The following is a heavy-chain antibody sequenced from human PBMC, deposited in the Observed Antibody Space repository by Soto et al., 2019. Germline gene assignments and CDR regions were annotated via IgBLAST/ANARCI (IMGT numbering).Heavy chain of an antibody. CDR3: ASAGWYRFHY. CDR1: GFTFGSYW. D-gene: IGHD2-15*01. J-gene: IGHJ4*02. CDR2: INSDGSTT. Sequence: EVQLVESGGDLVQPGGSLRLSCAASGFTFGSYWMHWVRQAPGKGLVWVSRINSDGSTTNYGDSVKGRFTISRDNAKSLLYLQMNSLSAEDTAVYYCASAGWYRFHYWGQGTLLTVSS. V-gene: IGHV3-74*01.